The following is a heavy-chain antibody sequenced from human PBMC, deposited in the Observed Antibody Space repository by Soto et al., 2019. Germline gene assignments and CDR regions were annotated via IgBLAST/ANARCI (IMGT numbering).Heavy chain of an antibody. CDR1: GGSISSSSYY. V-gene: IGHV4-39*01. Sequence: SSETLSLTCTVSGGSISSSSYYWGWIRQPPGKGLEWIGSIYYSGSTYYNPSLKSRVTISVDTSKNQFSLKLSSVTAADTAVYYCARPGYYYDSSGYYSHGKYGMDVWGQGTTVTVSS. D-gene: IGHD3-22*01. CDR3: ARPGYYYDSSGYYSHGKYGMDV. CDR2: IYYSGST. J-gene: IGHJ6*02.